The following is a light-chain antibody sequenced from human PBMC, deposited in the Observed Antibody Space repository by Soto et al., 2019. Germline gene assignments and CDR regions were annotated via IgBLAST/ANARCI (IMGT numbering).Light chain of an antibody. Sequence: DIQMTQSPSSLSASIGDRVTITCRASQRINSYLNWYQQKPWTAPKLLIYAASNLQSGVPSRFSGSGSGTDFTLTISSLPPEDFATYYCQQSYSGPPTFGPGTNVDIK. CDR3: QQSYSGPPT. CDR2: AAS. V-gene: IGKV1-39*01. CDR1: QRINSY. J-gene: IGKJ3*01.